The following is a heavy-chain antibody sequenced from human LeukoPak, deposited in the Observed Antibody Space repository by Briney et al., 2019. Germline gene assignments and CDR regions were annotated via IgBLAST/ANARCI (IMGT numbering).Heavy chain of an antibody. CDR1: GFTFGDYA. J-gene: IGHJ4*02. V-gene: IGHV3-49*04. CDR2: IRSKAYGGTT. D-gene: IGHD3-9*01. Sequence: QTGRSLRLSCTASGFTFGDYAMSWVRQAPGKGLEWVGFIRSKAYGGTTEYAASVKGRFTISRDGSKSIAYLQMNSLKTEDTAVYYCTRDSPYYDILTGYNDYWGQGTLVTVSS. CDR3: TRDSPYYDILTGYNDY.